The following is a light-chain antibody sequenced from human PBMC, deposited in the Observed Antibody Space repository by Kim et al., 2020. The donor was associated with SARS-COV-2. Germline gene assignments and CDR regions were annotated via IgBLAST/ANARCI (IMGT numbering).Light chain of an antibody. CDR2: DKN. Sequence: SSELTQDPAVSVALGQTVRITCPGDSLRSYYASWFQQKPGQAPMLIAYDKNNRPSGIPDRFSGSTSGSPASLTITGAHAEDVADYYCGSRDSANHLRLFG. J-gene: IGLJ2*01. V-gene: IGLV3-19*01. CDR3: GSRDSANHLRL. CDR1: SLRSYY.